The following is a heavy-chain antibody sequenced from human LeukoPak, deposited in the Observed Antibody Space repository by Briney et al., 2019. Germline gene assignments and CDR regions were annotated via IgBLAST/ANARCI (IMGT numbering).Heavy chain of an antibody. Sequence: ASGPTLVNPTRTLTLTCTFSGFSLSSTGVAVVWIRQPPGKALEWLAVHYWNNDKSYSPSLQKRLTITNDTSKNQVVLTMTDMDPVDTATYFCAHKGRGSGSYTMWGQGTLVTVSS. CDR2: HYWNNDK. V-gene: IGHV2-5*01. J-gene: IGHJ4*02. CDR3: AHKGRGSGSYTM. D-gene: IGHD3-10*01. CDR1: GFSLSSTGVA.